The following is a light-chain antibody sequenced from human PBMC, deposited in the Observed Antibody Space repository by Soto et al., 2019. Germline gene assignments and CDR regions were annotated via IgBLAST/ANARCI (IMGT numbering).Light chain of an antibody. V-gene: IGKV1-5*03. CDR1: QSIGSG. Sequence: DIQMTQSPSTLSASVGGRVTITCRASQSIGSGLAWYQQKPGKAPKLLIYKASTLESGVPLRFSGSGSGTEFTLTITSLQPDDFATYYCQQYDFYWTFGQGTKVEIK. CDR2: KAS. CDR3: QQYDFYWT. J-gene: IGKJ1*01.